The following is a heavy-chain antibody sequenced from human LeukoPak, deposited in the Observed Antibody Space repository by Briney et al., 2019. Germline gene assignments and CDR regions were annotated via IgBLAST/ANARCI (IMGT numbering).Heavy chain of an antibody. D-gene: IGHD3-3*01. Sequence: GASVKVSCKASGGTFSSYAISWVRQAPGQGLEWMGGIIPIFGTANYAQKFQGRVTISTDESTSTAYMELSSLRSEDTAVYYCASLGRFLDWGQGTLVTVSS. J-gene: IGHJ4*02. V-gene: IGHV1-69*05. CDR3: ASLGRFLD. CDR2: IIPIFGTA. CDR1: GGTFSSYA.